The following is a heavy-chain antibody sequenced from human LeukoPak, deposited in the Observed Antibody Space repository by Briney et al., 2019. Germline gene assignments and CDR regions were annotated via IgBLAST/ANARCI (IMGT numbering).Heavy chain of an antibody. CDR3: AKAGIAAAVALDY. CDR1: GFTFSSYR. CDR2: INSDGSST. Sequence: GGSLRLSCAASGFTFSSYRMYWVRQAPGKGLVWVSRINSDGSSTTYADSVKGRFTISRDNAKNTLYLQMNSLRAEDTAVYYCAKAGIAAAVALDYWGQGTLVTVSS. D-gene: IGHD6-13*01. J-gene: IGHJ4*02. V-gene: IGHV3-74*01.